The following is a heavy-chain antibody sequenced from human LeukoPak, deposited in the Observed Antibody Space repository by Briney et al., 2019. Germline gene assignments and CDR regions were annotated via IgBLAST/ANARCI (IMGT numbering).Heavy chain of an antibody. J-gene: IGHJ4*02. CDR2: IKSKSDGGTT. V-gene: IGHV3-15*01. CDR1: GFSFSRAW. Sequence: GGSLRLSCAASGFSFSRAWMGWVRQAPGKGLEWVGRIKSKSDGGTTDYAAPVKGRFTISRDDSKSIAYLQMNSLKTEDTAVYYCTRAMSSDSVVVTARWGQGTLVTVSS. CDR3: TRAMSSDSVVVTAR. D-gene: IGHD2-21*02.